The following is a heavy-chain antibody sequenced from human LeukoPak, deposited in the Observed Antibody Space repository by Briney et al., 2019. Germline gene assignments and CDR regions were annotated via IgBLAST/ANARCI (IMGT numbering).Heavy chain of an antibody. Sequence: PGGSLRLSCTDSGLTGSSNSMSLVRQAPGKRLDWVSFIYSDNTHYSDSVKGRFTISRDNSKNTLYLQMNSLRAEDTAVYYCARRAGAYSHPYDYWGQGTLVTVSS. CDR2: IYSDNT. J-gene: IGHJ4*02. D-gene: IGHD4/OR15-4a*01. CDR1: GLTGSSNS. V-gene: IGHV3-53*01. CDR3: ARRAGAYSHPYDY.